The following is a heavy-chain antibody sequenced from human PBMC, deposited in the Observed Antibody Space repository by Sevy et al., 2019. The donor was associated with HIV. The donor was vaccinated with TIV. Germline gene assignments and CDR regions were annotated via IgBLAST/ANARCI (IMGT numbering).Heavy chain of an antibody. CDR3: ARAPPVRSGDDSLNWFDP. D-gene: IGHD5-12*01. V-gene: IGHV4-59*01. J-gene: IGHJ5*02. CDR2: IHDSGNT. Sequence: SETLYLTCTVSAGSISSYYWSWIRQPPGKGLEWIAYIHDSGNTNYNPSLKSRVTISIDTSKNQFSLKLSSVTAADTALYYCARAPPVRSGDDSLNWFDPWGQGTLVTVSS. CDR1: AGSISSYY.